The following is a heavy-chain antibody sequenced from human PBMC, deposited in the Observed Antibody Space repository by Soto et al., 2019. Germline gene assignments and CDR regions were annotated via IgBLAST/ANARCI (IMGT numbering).Heavy chain of an antibody. CDR1: GFTFSDYY. CDR3: AKGGHYDFWSGYSLRTSYYYYYMDV. CDR2: ISSSGSTI. V-gene: IGHV3-11*01. Sequence: GSLILSCAASGFTFSDYYMSWIRQAPGRGLEWVSYISSSGSTIYYADSVKGRFTISRDNAKNSLYLQMNSLRAEDTAVYYCAKGGHYDFWSGYSLRTSYYYYYMDVWGKGTTVTVSS. J-gene: IGHJ6*03. D-gene: IGHD3-3*01.